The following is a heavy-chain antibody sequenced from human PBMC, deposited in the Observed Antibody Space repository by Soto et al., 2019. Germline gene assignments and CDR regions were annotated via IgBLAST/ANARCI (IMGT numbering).Heavy chain of an antibody. V-gene: IGHV1-24*01. Sequence: ASVKVSCKVSGYTLTELSMHCVRQAPGKGLEWMGGLDPEDGETIYAQKFQGRVTMTEDTSTDTAYMELSSLRSEDTAVYYCATEMGKRNWFDPWGQGTLVTVSS. CDR1: GYTLTELS. J-gene: IGHJ5*02. CDR3: ATEMGKRNWFDP. D-gene: IGHD7-27*01. CDR2: LDPEDGET.